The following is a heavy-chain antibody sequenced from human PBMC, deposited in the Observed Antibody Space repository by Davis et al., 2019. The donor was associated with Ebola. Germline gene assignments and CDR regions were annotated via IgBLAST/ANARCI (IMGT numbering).Heavy chain of an antibody. V-gene: IGHV3-7*03. Sequence: GESLKISCAASGFTFSSYSMTWVRQAPGKGLEWVANINLDGSAEYYVDSVKGRFTISRDNAKNSLFLEMNSLRAEDTALYYCAKGRYFDWSKDYFDYWGQGTLVTVSS. J-gene: IGHJ4*02. D-gene: IGHD3-9*01. CDR2: INLDGSAE. CDR3: AKGRYFDWSKDYFDY. CDR1: GFTFSSYS.